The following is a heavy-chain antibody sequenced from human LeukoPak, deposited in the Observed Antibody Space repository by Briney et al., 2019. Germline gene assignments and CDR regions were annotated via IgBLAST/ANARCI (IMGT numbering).Heavy chain of an antibody. Sequence: PGGSLRLSCAASGFSFSSYWMSWVRQAPGKGLEWVANIKEDGSEKYYVDSVKGRFTVSRDNAKNSLYLQMNSLRVEDTAVYYCARGVAGTRDYWGQGTLVTVSS. J-gene: IGHJ4*02. D-gene: IGHD6-19*01. CDR3: ARGVAGTRDY. CDR1: GFSFSSYW. V-gene: IGHV3-7*05. CDR2: IKEDGSEK.